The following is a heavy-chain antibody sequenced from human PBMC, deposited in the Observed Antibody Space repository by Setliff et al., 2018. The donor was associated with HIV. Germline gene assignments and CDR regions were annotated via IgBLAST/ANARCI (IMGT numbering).Heavy chain of an antibody. Sequence: PGGSLRLSWAASGFIFSSYAMTWVRQAPGKGLEWVSTIRGSGSGDTTHYADSVKGRFTISRDNAKNSLYLQMNSLRAEDTAVYYCARDRIAAAGWFDPWGQGTLVTVSS. V-gene: IGHV3-21*01. CDR2: IRGSGSGDTT. D-gene: IGHD6-13*01. CDR3: ARDRIAAAGWFDP. CDR1: GFIFSSYA. J-gene: IGHJ5*02.